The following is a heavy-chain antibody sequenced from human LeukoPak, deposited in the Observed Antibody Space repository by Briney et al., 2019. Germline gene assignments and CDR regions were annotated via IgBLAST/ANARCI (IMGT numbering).Heavy chain of an antibody. Sequence: SETLSLTCTVSGGSISSSSYYWGWIRQPPGKGLEWIGSIYYSGSTYYNPSLKSRVTISVDTSKNQFSLKLSSVTAADTAVYYCARQPSIAATFDYWGQGTLVTVSS. CDR1: GGSISSSSYY. D-gene: IGHD6-6*01. CDR2: IYYSGST. J-gene: IGHJ4*02. CDR3: ARQPSIAATFDY. V-gene: IGHV4-39*01.